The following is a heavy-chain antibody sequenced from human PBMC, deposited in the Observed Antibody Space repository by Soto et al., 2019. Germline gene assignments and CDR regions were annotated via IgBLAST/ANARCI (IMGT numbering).Heavy chain of an antibody. CDR3: ARTQWLQIDY. V-gene: IGHV1-18*01. Sequence: ASGKVSCKASGYTFTTFGISWVRRAPGQGLEWMGWISGYNGNTNYAQKLQGRVTMTTDTSTSTVYMELRSLRSDDTAVYYCARTQWLQIDYWGQGTLVTVSS. CDR1: GYTFTTFG. CDR2: ISGYNGNT. J-gene: IGHJ4*02. D-gene: IGHD6-19*01.